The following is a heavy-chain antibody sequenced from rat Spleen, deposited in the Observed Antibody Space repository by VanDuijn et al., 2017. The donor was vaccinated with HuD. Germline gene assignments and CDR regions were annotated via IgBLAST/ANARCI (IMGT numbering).Heavy chain of an antibody. D-gene: IGHD4-3*01. CDR1: GFTFNNYW. J-gene: IGHJ2*01. Sequence: EVQLVESGGGLVQPGRSLKLSCVASGFTFNNYWMTWIRQAPGKGLEWVASITNTGGTTYHSDSVKGRFTISRDNAKSTLYLQMNSLRSEDTATYYCTRETFGAGFDYWGQGVMVTVSS. CDR2: ITNTGGTT. V-gene: IGHV5-31*01. CDR3: TRETFGAGFDY.